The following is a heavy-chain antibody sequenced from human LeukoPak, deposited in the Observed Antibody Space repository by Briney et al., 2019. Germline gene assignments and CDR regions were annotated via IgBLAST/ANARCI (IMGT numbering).Heavy chain of an antibody. CDR3: ARVGSGSYYNGLYNWFDP. J-gene: IGHJ5*02. CDR2: IYYSGST. D-gene: IGHD3-10*01. Sequence: SETLSLTGTVSGGSISSYYWSWIRQPPGKGLEWIGYIYYSGSTNYNPSLKSRVTISVDTSKNQFSLKLSSVTAADTAVYYCARVGSGSYYNGLYNWFDPWGQGTLVTVS. V-gene: IGHV4-59*01. CDR1: GGSISSYY.